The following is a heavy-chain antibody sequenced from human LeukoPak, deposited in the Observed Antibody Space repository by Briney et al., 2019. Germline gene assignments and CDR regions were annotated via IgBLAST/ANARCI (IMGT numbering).Heavy chain of an antibody. CDR3: ADSNYWYPVDY. CDR2: ISYDGSNT. D-gene: IGHD4-11*01. V-gene: IGHV3-30-3*01. Sequence: GGSLRLSCTASGFTFSSFAMHWVRQAPGKGLEWVALISYDGSNTYYADSVKGRFTISRDNSKNTLYLQMNSLRAEDTALYYCADSNYWYPVDYWGQGTLVTVSS. J-gene: IGHJ4*02. CDR1: GFTFSSFA.